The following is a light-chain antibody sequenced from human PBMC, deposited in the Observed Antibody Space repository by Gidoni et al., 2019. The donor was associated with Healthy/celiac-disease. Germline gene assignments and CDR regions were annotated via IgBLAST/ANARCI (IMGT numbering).Light chain of an antibody. Sequence: DIQMTQSPSSLSASVGDRVTITCRASQSISSYLNLYQQKPGKAPKLMIYAASSLKSGVPSRFSGSGSGTDFTLTISRLQHEDFATYYCQQSYSTPYTFGQGTKLEIK. CDR2: AAS. CDR3: QQSYSTPYT. J-gene: IGKJ2*01. V-gene: IGKV1-39*01. CDR1: QSISSY.